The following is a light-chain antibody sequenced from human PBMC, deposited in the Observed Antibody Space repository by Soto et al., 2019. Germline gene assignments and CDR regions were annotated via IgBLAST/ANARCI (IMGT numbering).Light chain of an antibody. CDR3: QQYNSYS. Sequence: VQMTQSPSTLSASVVDRVTMTCRASRSISRWLAWYQQKPGKAPNLLIYDASTLESGVPSSFSGSGSGTELTLTISSTQPDAFATYYCQQYNSYSFGQGTKVDIK. V-gene: IGKV1-5*01. J-gene: IGKJ1*01. CDR2: DAS. CDR1: RSISRW.